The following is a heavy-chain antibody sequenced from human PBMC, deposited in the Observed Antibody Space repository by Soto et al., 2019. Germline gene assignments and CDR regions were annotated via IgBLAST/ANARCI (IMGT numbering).Heavy chain of an antibody. D-gene: IGHD2-2*02. Sequence: QVQLVESGGGVVQPGRSLRLSCAASGFPFSGYTMHWVRQAPGKGLEWVAFISYDGTNQQYADSVKGRFTISRDNSRNTLHLQMNSLRVEDTAVYYAARDSLYVGGVDVCGQGTTVTVSS. CDR1: GFPFSGYT. CDR3: ARDSLYVGGVDV. V-gene: IGHV3-30-3*01. CDR2: ISYDGTNQ. J-gene: IGHJ6*02.